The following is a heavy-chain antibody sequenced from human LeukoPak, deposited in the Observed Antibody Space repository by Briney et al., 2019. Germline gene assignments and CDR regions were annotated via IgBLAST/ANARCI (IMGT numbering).Heavy chain of an antibody. D-gene: IGHD1-26*01. CDR1: GFTFSSYA. CDR3: ARDFHPLIVGATHPDY. CDR2: ISGSGGST. V-gene: IGHV3-23*01. J-gene: IGHJ4*02. Sequence: QPGGSLRLSCAASGFTFSSYAMSWVRQAPGKGLEWVSAISGSGGSTYYADSVKGRFTISRDNSKNTLYLQMNSLRAEDTAVYYCARDFHPLIVGATHPDYWGQGTLVTVSS.